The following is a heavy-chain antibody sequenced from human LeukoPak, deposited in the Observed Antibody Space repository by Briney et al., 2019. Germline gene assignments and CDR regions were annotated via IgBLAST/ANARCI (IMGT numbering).Heavy chain of an antibody. V-gene: IGHV2-5*01. J-gene: IGHJ5*02. CDR1: GFSLSTSGVG. CDR3: ARIIITTRMINWFDP. CDR2: IYWNDDK. Sequence: SGPTLVKPTQTLTLTCTFSGFSLSTSGVGVGWIRQPPGKALEWLALIYWNDDKRYSPSLKSRLTITKDTSKNQVVLTMTNMDPVDTATYYCARIIITTRMINWFDPRGQGTLVTVSS. D-gene: IGHD3-22*01.